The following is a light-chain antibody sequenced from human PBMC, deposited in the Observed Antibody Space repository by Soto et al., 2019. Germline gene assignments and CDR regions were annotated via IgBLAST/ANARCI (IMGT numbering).Light chain of an antibody. Sequence: DIQMTQSPTSLSASVGDTVTLTCRTSQGISEYLAWYQQKPGKVPKLLIYGASILQSGVPSRFSGRGSGTLFTLTISSLQPEDFATYYCQKYNTASRTFGQGTTVDIK. V-gene: IGKV1-27*01. CDR1: QGISEY. CDR2: GAS. J-gene: IGKJ1*01. CDR3: QKYNTASRT.